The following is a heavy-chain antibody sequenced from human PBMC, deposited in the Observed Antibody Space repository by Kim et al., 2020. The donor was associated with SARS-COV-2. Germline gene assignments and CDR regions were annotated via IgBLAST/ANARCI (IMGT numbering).Heavy chain of an antibody. D-gene: IGHD6-6*01. CDR3: AREGTIAARPDIGWFDP. Sequence: GRITISRDNAKNTLYLQMNGLGAEDTALYYCAREGTIAARPDIGWFDPWGQGTLVTVSS. J-gene: IGHJ5*02. V-gene: IGHV3-9*01.